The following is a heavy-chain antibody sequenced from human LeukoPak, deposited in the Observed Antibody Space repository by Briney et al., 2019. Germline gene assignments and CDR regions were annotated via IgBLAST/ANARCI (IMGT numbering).Heavy chain of an antibody. J-gene: IGHJ4*02. CDR3: ARAPRNWGFDY. CDR1: GYTFTSNY. Sequence: GASVKVSCKASGYTFTSNYIHWVRQAPGQGLEWMGMIYPRDGSTSYAQKFQGRVTVTRDTSTSTVHMELSGLRSEDTAVYYCARAPRNWGFDYWGQGTLVTVSS. V-gene: IGHV1-46*01. D-gene: IGHD7-27*01. CDR2: IYPRDGST.